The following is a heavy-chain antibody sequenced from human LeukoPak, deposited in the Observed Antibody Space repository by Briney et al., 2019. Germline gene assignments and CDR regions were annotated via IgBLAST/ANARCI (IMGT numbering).Heavy chain of an antibody. V-gene: IGHV3-21*01. CDR3: ARDRAPVGWELLDY. J-gene: IGHJ4*02. D-gene: IGHD4-23*01. CDR1: GFTFSSYT. CDR2: ISTSSSYM. Sequence: PGGSLRLSCAASGFTFSSYTMSWVRQAPGKGLEWVSSISTSSSYMYYGDSVKGRFTISRDNAKNSLYLQMSSLRAEDTAVYYCARDRAPVGWELLDYWGQGALVTVSS.